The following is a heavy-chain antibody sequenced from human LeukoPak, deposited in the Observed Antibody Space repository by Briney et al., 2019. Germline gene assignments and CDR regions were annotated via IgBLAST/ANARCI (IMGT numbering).Heavy chain of an antibody. CDR1: GFTFRDYA. Sequence: GGSLRLSCITSGFTFRDYAMSWFRQAPGKGLEWVAFIRSKAYTGTTDYAASVRGRFTISRDDSKSTAYLQMDSLKTEDTAVYYCAKGKRLAVSGVVYYFDFWGQGTLVTVSS. J-gene: IGHJ4*02. CDR3: AKGKRLAVSGVVYYFDF. D-gene: IGHD3-3*01. CDR2: IRSKAYTGTT. V-gene: IGHV3-49*03.